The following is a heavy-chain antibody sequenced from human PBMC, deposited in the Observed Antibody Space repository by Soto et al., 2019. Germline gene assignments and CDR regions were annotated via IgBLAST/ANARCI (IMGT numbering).Heavy chain of an antibody. Sequence: PSETLSLNCTVSGGSTSNTYWSWIRQPPGKGLEWIGYIYYSGGTTYNPSLQRRVTISIDTSKNQFSLKLSSVTAADTAVYYCARAPGYLDYWGQGTLVTVS. J-gene: IGHJ4*02. CDR1: GGSTSNTY. V-gene: IGHV4-59*08. CDR3: ARAPGYLDY. CDR2: IYYSGGT.